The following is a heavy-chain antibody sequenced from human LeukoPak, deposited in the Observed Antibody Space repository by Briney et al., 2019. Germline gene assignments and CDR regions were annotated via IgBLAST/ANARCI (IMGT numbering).Heavy chain of an antibody. CDR2: IYHSGST. CDR3: ARYSTSADAFDI. V-gene: IGHV4-38-2*02. CDR1: GYSINSGYY. Sequence: SETLSLTCTVSGYSINSGYYWGWIRQPPGKGLEWIGSIYHSGSTYYRPSLKSRVTISVDTSKNQFSLKLSSVTAADTAVYYCARYSTSADAFDIWGQGTMVTVSS. D-gene: IGHD6-6*01. J-gene: IGHJ3*02.